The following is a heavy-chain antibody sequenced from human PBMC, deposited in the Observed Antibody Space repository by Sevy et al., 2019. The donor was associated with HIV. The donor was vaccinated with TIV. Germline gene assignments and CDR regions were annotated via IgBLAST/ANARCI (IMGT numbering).Heavy chain of an antibody. CDR2: IYNSGTT. D-gene: IGHD6-13*01. J-gene: IGHJ4*02. CDR1: GDSISSSNYY. CDR3: ARLGSTTWCLPGY. Sequence: SETLSLTCTVSGDSISSSNYYWGWIRQPPGKGLEWIGSIYNSGTTYYNPSLESRLTLSVDTSKNQFSLKLRFVTAADTAVYYCARLGSTTWCLPGYWGQGTLVTVSS. V-gene: IGHV4-39*01.